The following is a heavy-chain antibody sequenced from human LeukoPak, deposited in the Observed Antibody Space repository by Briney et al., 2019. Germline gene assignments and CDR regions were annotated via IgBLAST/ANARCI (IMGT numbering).Heavy chain of an antibody. D-gene: IGHD1-26*01. V-gene: IGHV3-33*01. J-gene: IGHJ4*02. CDR1: GFTFSSYG. Sequence: GGSLRLSCAASGFTFSSYGMHWVRQAPGMGLEWVALIWYDGSNNYYADSVKGRFTISRDNSKNTLYLQMNSLRAEDTAVYYCARGSYSLDYWGQGTLVTVSS. CDR3: ARGSYSLDY. CDR2: IWYDGSNN.